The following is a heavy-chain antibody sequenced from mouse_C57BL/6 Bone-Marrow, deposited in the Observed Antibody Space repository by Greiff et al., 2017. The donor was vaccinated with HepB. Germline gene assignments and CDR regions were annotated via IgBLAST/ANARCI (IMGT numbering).Heavy chain of an antibody. CDR3: ARFGYTVVAPYAMDY. D-gene: IGHD1-1*01. V-gene: IGHV7-3*01. CDR1: GFTFTDYY. J-gene: IGHJ4*01. Sequence: EVQLVESGGGLVQPGGSLSLSCAASGFTFTDYYMSWVRQPPGKALEWLGFIRNKANGYTTEYSASVKGRFTIFRDNSQSILYLQMNALRAGDSATYYCARFGYTVVAPYAMDYWGQGTSVTVSS. CDR2: IRNKANGYTT.